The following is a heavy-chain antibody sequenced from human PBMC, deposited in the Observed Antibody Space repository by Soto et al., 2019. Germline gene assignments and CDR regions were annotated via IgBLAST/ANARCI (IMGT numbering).Heavy chain of an antibody. CDR3: TSSYYYDSSGYDY. CDR1: GFTFSSYS. CDR2: ISSSSSYI. Sequence: GGSLKLSCAASGFTFSSYSMNWVRQAPGKGLERVSSISSSSSYIYYADSLKGRFTISRDNAKNSLYLQMNSLRAEDRAVYYGTSSYYYDSSGYDYWGQGTLVNVSA. D-gene: IGHD3-22*01. J-gene: IGHJ4*02. V-gene: IGHV3-21*01.